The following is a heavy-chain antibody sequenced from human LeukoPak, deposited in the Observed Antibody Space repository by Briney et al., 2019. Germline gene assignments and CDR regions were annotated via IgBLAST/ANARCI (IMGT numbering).Heavy chain of an antibody. CDR1: GFTFSSYW. CDR3: ARVAGSGSYYTGLSDY. Sequence: QPGGSLRLSCAASGFTFSSYWMSWVRQAPGKGLEWVANIKQDGSEKYYVDSVKGRFTISRDNAKNSLYLQMNSLRAEDTAVYYCARVAGSGSYYTGLSDYWGQGTLVTVSS. V-gene: IGHV3-7*01. J-gene: IGHJ4*02. CDR2: IKQDGSEK. D-gene: IGHD3-10*01.